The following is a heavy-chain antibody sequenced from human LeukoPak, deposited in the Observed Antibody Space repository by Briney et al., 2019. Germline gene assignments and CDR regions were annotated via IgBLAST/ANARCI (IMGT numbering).Heavy chain of an antibody. CDR2: IYASGENT. J-gene: IGHJ4*02. CDR1: GFTFSSYG. Sequence: PGRSLRLSCAASGFTFSSYGMHWVRQAPGKGLEWVSGIYASGENTYYADSVKGRFTISRDNSKNTLYLQMNSLRGEDTAVYYCVRGLRELPYWGQGTLVTVSS. D-gene: IGHD1-26*01. CDR3: VRGLRELPY. V-gene: IGHV3-23*01.